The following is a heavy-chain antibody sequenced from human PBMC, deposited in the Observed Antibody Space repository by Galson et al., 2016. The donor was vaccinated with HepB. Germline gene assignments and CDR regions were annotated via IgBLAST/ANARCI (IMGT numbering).Heavy chain of an antibody. J-gene: IGHJ6*02. V-gene: IGHV3-73*01. CDR3: AINTVTTGYSYYGLDV. CDR1: GFTFSGSA. CDR2: IRSKANRYAT. Sequence: SLRLSCAASGFTFSGSALHWVRQASGKGLEWVGRIRSKANRYATAYAASVKGRFTISRDDSKNTASLKMYSLRTEDTAIDYCAINTVTTGYSYYGLDVGGRGTTVTGSS. D-gene: IGHD4-17*01.